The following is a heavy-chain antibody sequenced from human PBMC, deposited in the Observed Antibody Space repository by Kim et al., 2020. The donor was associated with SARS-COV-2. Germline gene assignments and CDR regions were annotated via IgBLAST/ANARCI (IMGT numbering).Heavy chain of an antibody. J-gene: IGHJ5*02. CDR3: TRGVVGATDWFDP. Sequence: GGSLRLSCAAPGFTFSGSTIHWVRQASGKGLEWLGRIKIRPTTYATTYAASLKGRFTMSRDDSRDTAYLQMNSLETEDTAVYYCTRGVVGATDWFDPWGQGTLVTVSS. CDR1: GFTFSGST. CDR2: IKIRPTTYAT. D-gene: IGHD1-26*01. V-gene: IGHV3-73*01.